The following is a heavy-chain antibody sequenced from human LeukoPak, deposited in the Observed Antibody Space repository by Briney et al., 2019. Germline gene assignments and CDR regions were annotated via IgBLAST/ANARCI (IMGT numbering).Heavy chain of an antibody. CDR2: INPNTGNP. D-gene: IGHD3-16*02. CDR3: ARAYQRLGGLSFPDQ. J-gene: IGHJ5*02. CDR1: GYTFTSYA. Sequence: ASVRVSCKASGYTFTSYAMNWVRQAPGQGLEWMGWINPNTGNPTYAQGFTGRFVFSLDTSVSTAYLQISSLKAEDTAVYYCARAYQRLGGLSFPDQWGQGTLVTVSS. V-gene: IGHV7-4-1*02.